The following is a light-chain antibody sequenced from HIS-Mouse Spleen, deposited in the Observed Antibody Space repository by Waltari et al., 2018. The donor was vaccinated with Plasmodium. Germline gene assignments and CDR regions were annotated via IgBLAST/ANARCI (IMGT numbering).Light chain of an antibody. CDR3: LLYYGGARV. CDR2: STS. J-gene: IGLJ3*02. V-gene: IGLV7-43*01. Sequence: QTVVTQEPSLTVSPGGTVTLTCASSPGAVSSGYYPNWFQQKPGQAPRALIYSTSNKQPWTPARFSGSLLGGKAALTLSGVQPEDEAEYYCLLYYGGARVFGGGTKLTVL. CDR1: PGAVSSGYY.